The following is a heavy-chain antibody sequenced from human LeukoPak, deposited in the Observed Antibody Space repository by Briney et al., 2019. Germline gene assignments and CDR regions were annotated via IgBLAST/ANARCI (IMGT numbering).Heavy chain of an antibody. Sequence: GGSLRLSCAASGFIFSSYGMNWVRQAPGKGLEWVSAISGSGGSTYYADSVKGRFTISRDNSKNTLYLQMNSLRAEDTAVYYCAKDQYYYDSSGYYPPRSHAEYFQHWGQGTLVTVSS. CDR3: AKDQYYYDSSGYYPPRSHAEYFQH. CDR1: GFIFSSYG. D-gene: IGHD3-22*01. J-gene: IGHJ1*01. V-gene: IGHV3-23*01. CDR2: ISGSGGST.